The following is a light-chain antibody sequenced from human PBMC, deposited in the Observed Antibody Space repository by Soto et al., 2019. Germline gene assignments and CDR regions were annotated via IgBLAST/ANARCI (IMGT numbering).Light chain of an antibody. Sequence: EIVMTQSPATLSVSPGERAILSCRASQSISINLAWYQQKPGRAPRLLIYGASSRATGIPDRFSGSGSGTDFTLTISRLEPEDFAVNYCQQYGSSPRTFGQGTKVDIK. J-gene: IGKJ1*01. CDR3: QQYGSSPRT. CDR2: GAS. CDR1: QSISIN. V-gene: IGKV3-20*01.